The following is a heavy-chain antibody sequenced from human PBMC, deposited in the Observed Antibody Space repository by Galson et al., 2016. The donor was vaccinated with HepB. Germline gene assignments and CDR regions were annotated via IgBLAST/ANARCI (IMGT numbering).Heavy chain of an antibody. CDR1: GFTFSSYW. V-gene: IGHV3-7*03. CDR3: ARPLVVTGVDAFDI. Sequence: SLRLSCAVSGFTFSSYWMTWVRQVPGKGLEWVANINQDGSDKYYVDSVKGRFTISRDNAKNSLYLQMNSLRAEDTAIYYCARPLVVTGVDAFDIWGQGTMVTASS. CDR2: INQDGSDK. D-gene: IGHD2-21*02. J-gene: IGHJ3*02.